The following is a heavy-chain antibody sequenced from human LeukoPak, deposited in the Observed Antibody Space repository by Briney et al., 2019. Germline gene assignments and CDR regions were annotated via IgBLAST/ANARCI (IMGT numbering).Heavy chain of an antibody. CDR2: INPSGGST. D-gene: IGHD3-22*01. CDR3: ARGGGSGYDLPFGY. CDR1: GYTFIAYY. V-gene: IGHV1-46*01. Sequence: ASVKVSCKASGYTFIAYYMHWVREAPGQGLEWMGIINPSGGSTSYAQKFQGRVTVTSDTSTSTVYMDLSSLRSEDTAVYYCARGGGSGYDLPFGYWGQGTLVTVSS. J-gene: IGHJ4*02.